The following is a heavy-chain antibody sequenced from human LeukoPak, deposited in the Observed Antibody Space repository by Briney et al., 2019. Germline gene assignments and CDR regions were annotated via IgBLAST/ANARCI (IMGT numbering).Heavy chain of an antibody. CDR3: ASGCSSTSCYLY. V-gene: IGHV3-21*01. D-gene: IGHD2-2*01. J-gene: IGHJ4*02. CDR2: ISSSSSYI. Sequence: ETLSLTCAVYGGSFSGYYWSWIRQPPGKGLEWVSSISSSSSYIYYADSVKGRFTISRDNAKNSLYLQMNSLRAEDTAVYYCASGCSSTSCYLYWGQGTLVTVSS. CDR1: GGSFSGYY.